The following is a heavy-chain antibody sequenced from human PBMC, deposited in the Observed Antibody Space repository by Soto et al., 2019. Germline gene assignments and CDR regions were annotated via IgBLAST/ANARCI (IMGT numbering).Heavy chain of an antibody. D-gene: IGHD2-2*01. V-gene: IGHV1-69*01. Sequence: QVQLVQSGAEVKKPGSSVKDSCKASGGTFGSYAISWVRQAPGQGLEWMGGIIPIPGTANYAQKFQGRVTIAADESTSTAYMELSSLRSEDTAVYYCARSQGSSTSLEIYYYYYYGMDFWGQGTTVTVSS. J-gene: IGHJ6*02. CDR2: IIPIPGTA. CDR1: GGTFGSYA. CDR3: ARSQGSSTSLEIYYYYYYGMDF.